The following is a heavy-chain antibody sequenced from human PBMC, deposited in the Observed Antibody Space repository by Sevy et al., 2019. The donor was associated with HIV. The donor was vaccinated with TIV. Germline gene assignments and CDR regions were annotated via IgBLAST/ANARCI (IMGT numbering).Heavy chain of an antibody. D-gene: IGHD4-17*01. J-gene: IGHJ4*02. CDR3: ARDLEFYDYGDYGPAFMPDY. V-gene: IGHV3-33*01. CDR1: GFTFSTYG. Sequence: GGSLRLSCAASGFTFSTYGMHWVRQAPGKGLEWVAVIWFDGSNTHYADSVKGRFTISRDIAKNTLHLQMNSLRAEDTAVYYCARDLEFYDYGDYGPAFMPDYWGQGTLVTVSS. CDR2: IWFDGSNT.